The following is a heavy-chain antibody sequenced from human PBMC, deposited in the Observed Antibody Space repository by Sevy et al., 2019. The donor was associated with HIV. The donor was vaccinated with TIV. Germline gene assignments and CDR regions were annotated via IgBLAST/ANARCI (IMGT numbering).Heavy chain of an antibody. J-gene: IGHJ4*02. V-gene: IGHV3-11*01. CDR3: ARDNRRGERWLQLTYDY. CDR1: GFTFSDYY. CDR2: ISPSGFIK. D-gene: IGHD5-18*01. Sequence: GGSLRLSCVASGFTFSDYYMSWIRQAPGKGLEWVSYISPSGFIKHYGDSVKGRFIISRDNAKNSLFLQMNSLGPDDTAVYFCARDNRRGERWLQLTYDYWGQGTLVTVSS.